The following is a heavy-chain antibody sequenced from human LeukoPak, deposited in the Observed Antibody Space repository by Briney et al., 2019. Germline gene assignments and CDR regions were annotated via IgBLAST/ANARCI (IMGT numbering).Heavy chain of an antibody. V-gene: IGHV3-23*01. CDR1: GFTFSSYA. J-gene: IGHJ6*02. Sequence: PGGSLRLSCAASGFTFSSYAMNWVRQAPGKGLEWVSGISGGGGSTYYADSVKGRFTISRDNSKNTLYLQMNSLRAEDTAVYYCAKVHYYDSSGHYYYYYGMDVWGQGTTVTVSS. CDR2: ISGGGGST. D-gene: IGHD3-22*01. CDR3: AKVHYYDSSGHYYYYYGMDV.